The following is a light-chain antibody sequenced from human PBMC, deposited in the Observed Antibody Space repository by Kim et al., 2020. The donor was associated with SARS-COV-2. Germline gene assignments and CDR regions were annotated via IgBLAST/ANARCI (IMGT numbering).Light chain of an antibody. J-gene: IGLJ3*02. CDR2: KDS. CDR3: YSAADNNRV. CDR1: MLARDD. V-gene: IGLV3-27*01. Sequence: SVSPEQAARITCAGDMLARDDARWFQQKPGQAPMLVIYKDSERPSGIPERFSGSSSGTTATLTISGAQVGDEADYYCYSAADNNRVFGGGTKLTVL.